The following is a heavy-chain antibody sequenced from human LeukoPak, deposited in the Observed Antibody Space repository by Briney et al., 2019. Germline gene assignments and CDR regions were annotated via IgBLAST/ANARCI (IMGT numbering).Heavy chain of an antibody. CDR2: IYYSGST. D-gene: IGHD4-17*01. Sequence: SETLSLTCTVSGGSISSYYWSWIRQPPGKGLEWIGYIYYSGSTNYNLSLKSRVTISVDTSKNQFSLKLSSVTAADTAVYYCARSSSYGDYAGWFDPWGQGTLVTVSS. J-gene: IGHJ5*02. CDR3: ARSSSYGDYAGWFDP. V-gene: IGHV4-59*01. CDR1: GGSISSYY.